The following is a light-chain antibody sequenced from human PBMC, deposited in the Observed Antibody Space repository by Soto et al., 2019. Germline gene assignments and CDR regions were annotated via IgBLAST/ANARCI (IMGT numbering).Light chain of an antibody. V-gene: IGKV1-5*01. Sequence: DIQLTQSPSSVSASVGDSVTISCRASDEIYTSLAWYHQKPGRAPKLLIYGASNLHTGVSARFRGSGSGSDFSLTSSSLQPDDIGIYYCQYYTLYSGPFGQGTKVDIK. CDR1: DEIYTS. CDR2: GAS. J-gene: IGKJ1*01. CDR3: QYYTLYSGP.